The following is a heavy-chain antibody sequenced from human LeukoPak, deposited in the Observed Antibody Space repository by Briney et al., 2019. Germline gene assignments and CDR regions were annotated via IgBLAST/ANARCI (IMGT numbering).Heavy chain of an antibody. J-gene: IGHJ4*02. CDR3: ARDGDYAVAY. CDR2: IKPDGSEK. D-gene: IGHD4-17*01. Sequence: PGGSLRLSCAASGFTFSSYEMSWVRQAPGKGMEWVANIKPDGSEKFYVDSVKGRFTISRDNAKNSMYLEMNSLTDEDTAVYYCARDGDYAVAYWGQGTLVTVSS. V-gene: IGHV3-7*04. CDR1: GFTFSSYE.